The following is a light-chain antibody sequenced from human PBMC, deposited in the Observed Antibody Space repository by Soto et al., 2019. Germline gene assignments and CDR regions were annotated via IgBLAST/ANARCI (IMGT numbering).Light chain of an antibody. CDR1: KSISTY. J-gene: IGKJ5*01. CDR3: QQYNNWTIT. CDR2: DAS. Sequence: DIQMTQSPSSLSASVGNRVTITCRASKSISTYLNWYQKKPGKAPNLLIYDASRLQSGVPSRFSGGGGGTEFTLTISSLKSEDFAVYYCQQYNNWTITFGQGTRLEIK. V-gene: IGKV1-39*01.